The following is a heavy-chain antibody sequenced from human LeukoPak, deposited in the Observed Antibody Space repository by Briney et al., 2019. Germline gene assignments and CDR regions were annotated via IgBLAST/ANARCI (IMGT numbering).Heavy chain of an antibody. Sequence: ASVKVSCRASGYTFTSYGISWVRQAPPHGLEWMGGISAYNGNTNYAHKLQGRDTMTTDTSTSTAYVELRSLRSDDTAVYYCARGFFWSGYHFDYWGQGTLVTVSS. CDR1: GYTFTSYG. CDR3: ARGFFWSGYHFDY. V-gene: IGHV1-18*01. D-gene: IGHD3-3*01. J-gene: IGHJ4*02. CDR2: ISAYNGNT.